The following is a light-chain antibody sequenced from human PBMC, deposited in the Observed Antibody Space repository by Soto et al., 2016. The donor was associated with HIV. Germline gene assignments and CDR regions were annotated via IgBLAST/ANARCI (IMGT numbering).Light chain of an antibody. CDR3: QVWDSSSDHYV. CDR2: DDS. V-gene: IGLV3-21*03. J-gene: IGLJ1*01. CDR1: NIGSKS. Sequence: SYELTQPPSVSVAPGKTASITCGGNNIGSKSVHWYQQKSGQAPVLVVHDDSDRPSGVPERFSGSNSGNTATLTISRVEVGDEADYYCQVWDSSSDHYVFGTGTKVTVL.